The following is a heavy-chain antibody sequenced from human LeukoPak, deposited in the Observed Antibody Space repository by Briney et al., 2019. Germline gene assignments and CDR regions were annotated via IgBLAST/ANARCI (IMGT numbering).Heavy chain of an antibody. Sequence: GGALPLSCASSVSIFRKYGIHWVRQPPAKELEWVVVILCDSSNNYYADYVKCRFTISRDNSKNTLYLQMNSLRAEDTAVYYCARGGGSGTYYFFVYWGQGTLVTVSS. CDR2: ILCDSSNN. J-gene: IGHJ4*02. CDR3: ARGGGSGTYYFFVY. V-gene: IGHV3-33*08. CDR1: VSIFRKYG. D-gene: IGHD3-10*01.